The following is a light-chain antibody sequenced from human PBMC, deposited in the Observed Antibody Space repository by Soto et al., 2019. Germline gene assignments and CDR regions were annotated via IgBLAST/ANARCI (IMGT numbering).Light chain of an antibody. V-gene: IGKV3-20*01. CDR2: GAS. Sequence: EIVLTQSPGTLSFSPGERATLSCRASQSVSSSYLAWYQQKPGQAPRLLIYGASSRATGIPDRFSGSGSGTDFTLTISRLEPEDCAVYYCQQYGSSPFTFGPGTKVDIK. CDR3: QQYGSSPFT. J-gene: IGKJ3*01. CDR1: QSVSSSY.